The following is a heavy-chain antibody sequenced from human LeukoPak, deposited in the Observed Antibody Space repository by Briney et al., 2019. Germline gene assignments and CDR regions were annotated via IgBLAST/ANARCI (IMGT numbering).Heavy chain of an antibody. CDR1: GYTFTGYY. CDR3: ARQEDSSGYYYYY. D-gene: IGHD3-22*01. CDR2: INPNSGGT. Sequence: ASVKVSCKASGYTFTGYYMHWVRQAPGQGLEWMGWINPNSGGTNYAQKFQGWVTMTRDTSISTAYMELSRLRSDDTAVYFCARQEDSSGYYYYYWGQGTLVTVSS. V-gene: IGHV1-2*04. J-gene: IGHJ4*02.